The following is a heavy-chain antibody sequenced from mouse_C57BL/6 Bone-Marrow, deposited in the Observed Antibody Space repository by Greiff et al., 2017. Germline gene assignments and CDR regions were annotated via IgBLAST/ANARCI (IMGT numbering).Heavy chain of an antibody. Sequence: EVQLQQSGTVLARPGASVKMSCKTSGYTFTSYWMHWVKQRPGQGLEWIGAIYPGNSDTSYNQKFKGKAKLTAVTSASTAYMELSSLTNEDSAVYYCTRSDYGSSYGDYFDYWGQGTTLTVSS. D-gene: IGHD1-1*01. V-gene: IGHV1-5*01. CDR1: GYTFTSYW. J-gene: IGHJ2*01. CDR2: IYPGNSDT. CDR3: TRSDYGSSYGDYFDY.